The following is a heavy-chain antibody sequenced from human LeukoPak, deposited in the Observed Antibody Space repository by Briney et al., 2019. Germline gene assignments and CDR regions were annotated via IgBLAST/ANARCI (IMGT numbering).Heavy chain of an antibody. CDR2: ISTDGSRT. J-gene: IGHJ4*02. V-gene: IGHV3-74*01. CDR3: TRVGYIDEGIDY. D-gene: IGHD5-24*01. CDR1: GFSFSDYW. Sequence: GGSLRLSCAASGFSFSDYWMHWVRQAPGKGLVWVSRISTDGSRTDYADSVKGRFTISRDNARTPLYLQMNSLRAEDTAIYYCTRVGYIDEGIDYWGQGTLVTVSS.